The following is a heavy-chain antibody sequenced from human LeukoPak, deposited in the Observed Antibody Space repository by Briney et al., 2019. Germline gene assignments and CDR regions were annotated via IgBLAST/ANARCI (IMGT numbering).Heavy chain of an antibody. CDR1: GVSISSNY. CDR3: ARRGTTGAFDI. D-gene: IGHD1-14*01. J-gene: IGHJ3*02. V-gene: IGHV4-59*08. CDR2: IYYRGNS. Sequence: PSETLSLTCTGSGVSISSNYWNWIRQPPGKGLEWIGYIYYRGNSNYNPSLQSRVTISVDTSKNQFSLKLSSVTAADTAVYYCARRGTTGAFDIWGRGTMVTVSS.